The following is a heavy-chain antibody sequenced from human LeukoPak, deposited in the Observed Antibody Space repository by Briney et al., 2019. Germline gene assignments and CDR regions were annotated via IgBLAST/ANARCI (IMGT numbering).Heavy chain of an antibody. CDR2: INPNSGGT. J-gene: IGHJ4*02. CDR1: GYTFTGYY. D-gene: IGHD4-17*01. V-gene: IGHV1-2*02. CDR3: ARAVPTVTDFDY. Sequence: ASVKVSCKASGYTFTGYYMHWVRQAPGQGLEWMGWINPNSGGTNYAQKFQGRVTMTRDTSISTAYMEMSRLTSDDTAVYYCARAVPTVTDFDYWGQGTLVTVSS.